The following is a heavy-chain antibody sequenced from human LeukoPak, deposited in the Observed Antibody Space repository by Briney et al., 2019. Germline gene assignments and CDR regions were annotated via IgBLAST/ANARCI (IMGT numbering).Heavy chain of an antibody. D-gene: IGHD6-25*01. Sequence: SETLSLTCTVSGYSISSGYYWGWIRQPPGKGLEWIGSIYHSGSTYYNPSLKSRVTISVDTSKNQFSLKLSSVTAADTAVYYXXXXXXXXXXXXXWSATGPNNWFDPWGQGTLVTVSS. CDR2: IYHSGST. CDR3: XXXXXXXXXXXXWSATGPNNWFDP. CDR1: GYSISSGYY. V-gene: IGHV4-38-2*02. J-gene: IGHJ5*02.